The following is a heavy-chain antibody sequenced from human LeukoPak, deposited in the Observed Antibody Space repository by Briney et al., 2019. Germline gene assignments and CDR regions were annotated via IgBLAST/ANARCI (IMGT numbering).Heavy chain of an antibody. CDR1: GGSIRSSTYY. CDR2: TYYRGST. V-gene: IGHV4-39*01. Sequence: SETLSLTCTVSGGSIRSSTYYWGWIRQPPGKGLEWIGSTYYRGSTYHNPSLESRVTISVDTSKNQFSLKLSSVTAADMAVYYCASAGSYWVDYWGQGTLVTVSS. D-gene: IGHD3-10*01. CDR3: ASAGSYWVDY. J-gene: IGHJ4*02.